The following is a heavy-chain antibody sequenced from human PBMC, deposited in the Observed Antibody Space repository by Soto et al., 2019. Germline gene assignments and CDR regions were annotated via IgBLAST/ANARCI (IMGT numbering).Heavy chain of an antibody. CDR2: VSYTGNT. V-gene: IGHV4-59*08. D-gene: IGHD6-13*01. Sequence: PSETLSLTCTVSGGSITTYFWSWIRQPPGKELEWIGYVSYTGNTNYNPSLTSRVTMSVDTSKNQFSLKLNSVTAADTAVYFCARQIGRGSWSLDSWGQGTLVTVSS. CDR3: ARQIGRGSWSLDS. J-gene: IGHJ4*02. CDR1: GGSITTYF.